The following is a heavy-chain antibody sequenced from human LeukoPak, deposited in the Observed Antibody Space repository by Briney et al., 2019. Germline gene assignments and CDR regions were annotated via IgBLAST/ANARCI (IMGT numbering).Heavy chain of an antibody. CDR2: MNPNSGNT. CDR3: ARPRVVGYCSGGSCYPDAFDI. J-gene: IGHJ3*02. Sequence: ASVKVSCKASGYTFTSYDINWVRQATGQGLEWMGWMNPNSGNTGYAQKFQGRVTMTRSTSISTAYMELSSLRSEDTAVYYCARPRVVGYCSGGSCYPDAFDIWGQGTMVTVSS. D-gene: IGHD2-15*01. V-gene: IGHV1-8*01. CDR1: GYTFTSYD.